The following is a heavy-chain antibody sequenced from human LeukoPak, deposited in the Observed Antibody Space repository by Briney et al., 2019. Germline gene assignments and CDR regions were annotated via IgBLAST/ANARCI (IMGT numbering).Heavy chain of an antibody. CDR3: ARDLYYYGSGSYYDVFDV. D-gene: IGHD3-10*01. J-gene: IGHJ3*01. CDR2: INPKSGGT. V-gene: IGHV1-2*02. Sequence: ASVKVSCKASGYTFTGYYMHWVRQAPGQGLEWMGWINPKSGGTNYAQKFQGRVTMTRDTSIHTAYMELSRLRSDDTAVYYCARDLYYYGSGSYYDVFDVWGQGTMVTVSS. CDR1: GYTFTGYY.